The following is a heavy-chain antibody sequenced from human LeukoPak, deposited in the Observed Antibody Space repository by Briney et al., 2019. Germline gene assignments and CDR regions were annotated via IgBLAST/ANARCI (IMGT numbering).Heavy chain of an antibody. Sequence: GGSLRLSCAASGFTFSSYTMHWVRQAPGKGLEWVALISYDGSNKYYADSVKGRFTISRDNSENTLYPQMNSLRVEDTAVYYCARDQGYGDYGLDYWGQGTLVTVSS. CDR3: ARDQGYGDYGLDY. CDR1: GFTFSSYT. V-gene: IGHV3-30-3*01. J-gene: IGHJ4*02. CDR2: ISYDGSNK. D-gene: IGHD4-17*01.